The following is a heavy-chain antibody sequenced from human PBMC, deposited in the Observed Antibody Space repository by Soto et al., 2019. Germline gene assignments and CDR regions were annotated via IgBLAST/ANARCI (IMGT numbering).Heavy chain of an antibody. Sequence: SETLSLTCAVYGGSFSGYYWSWIRRPPGKGLEWIGEINHSGSTNYNPSLKSRVTISVDTSKNQFSLKLSSVTAADTAVYYCARGGITMVRGVINWFDPWGQGTLVTVSS. CDR1: GGSFSGYY. D-gene: IGHD3-10*01. CDR3: ARGGITMVRGVINWFDP. V-gene: IGHV4-34*01. J-gene: IGHJ5*02. CDR2: INHSGST.